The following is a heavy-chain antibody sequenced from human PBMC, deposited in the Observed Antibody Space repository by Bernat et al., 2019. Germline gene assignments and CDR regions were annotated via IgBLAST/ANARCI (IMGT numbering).Heavy chain of an antibody. CDR2: IYYSGST. D-gene: IGHD2-15*01. Sequence: QVQLQESGPGLVKPSETLSLTCTVSGGSISSYYWSWIRQHPGKGLEWIGYIYYSGSTYYNPSLKSRVTISVDTSKNQFSLKLSSVTAADTAVYYCARGIVVVVATTPAGAFDIWGQGTMVTVSS. V-gene: IGHV4-59*06. CDR3: ARGIVVVVATTPAGAFDI. J-gene: IGHJ3*02. CDR1: GGSISSYY.